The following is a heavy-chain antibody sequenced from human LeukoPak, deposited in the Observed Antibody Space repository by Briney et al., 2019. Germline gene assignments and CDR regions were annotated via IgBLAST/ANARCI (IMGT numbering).Heavy chain of an antibody. Sequence: SETLSLTYTVSGGSISSSSYYWGWIRQPPGKGLEWIGSIYYSGSTYYNPSLKSRVTISVDTSKNQFSLKLSSVTAADTAVYYCARGLSIAAAGIYWAGGQYYFDYWGQGTLVTVSS. CDR2: IYYSGST. CDR3: ARGLSIAAAGIYWAGGQYYFDY. J-gene: IGHJ4*02. D-gene: IGHD6-13*01. CDR1: GGSISSSSYY. V-gene: IGHV4-39*01.